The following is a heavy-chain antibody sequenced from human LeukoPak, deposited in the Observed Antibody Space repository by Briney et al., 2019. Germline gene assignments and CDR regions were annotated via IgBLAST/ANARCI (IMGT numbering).Heavy chain of an antibody. CDR1: GYTFTGYY. CDR2: INPNSGGT. D-gene: IGHD3-3*01. V-gene: IGHV1-2*02. J-gene: IGHJ4*02. Sequence: ASVKVSCKASGYTFTGYYMYWVRRAPGQGLEWMGWINPNSGGTNYAQKFQGRVTMTRDTSISTAYMELSRLRSDDTAVYYCARTLTIFGVVPGYWGQGTLVTVSS. CDR3: ARTLTIFGVVPGY.